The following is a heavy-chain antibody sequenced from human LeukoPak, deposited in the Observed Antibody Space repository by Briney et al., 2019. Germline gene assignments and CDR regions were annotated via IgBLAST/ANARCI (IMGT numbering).Heavy chain of an antibody. J-gene: IGHJ4*02. D-gene: IGHD6-6*01. CDR2: ISGSGGST. V-gene: IGHV3-23*01. CDR3: ARDQGSSSGFDY. CDR1: GFTFSSYA. Sequence: GGSLRLSCAASGFTFSSYAMSWVRQAPGKGLEWVSAISGSGGSTYYADSVKGRFTISRDNSKNTLYLQMNSLRAEDTAVYYCARDQGSSSGFDYWGQGTLVTVSS.